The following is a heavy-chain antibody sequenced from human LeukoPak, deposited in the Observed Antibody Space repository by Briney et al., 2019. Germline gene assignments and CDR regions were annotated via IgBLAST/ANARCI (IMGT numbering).Heavy chain of an antibody. V-gene: IGHV1-2*02. D-gene: IGHD1-26*01. CDR1: GYTFTGYY. CDR2: INPNSGGT. Sequence: ASVKVSCKASGYTFTGYYMHWVRQAPGQGLEWMGWINPNSGGTNYAQKFQGRVTMTRDTSISTAYMELSRLRSDDTAVYYCARVDLIVGATLDWGKGTLVTASS. J-gene: IGHJ4*02. CDR3: ARVDLIVGATLD.